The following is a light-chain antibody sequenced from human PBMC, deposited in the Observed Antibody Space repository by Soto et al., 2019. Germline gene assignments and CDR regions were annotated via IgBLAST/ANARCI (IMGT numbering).Light chain of an antibody. V-gene: IGKV1-9*01. CDR2: AAS. Sequence: SQLTQSPSSLSASVGDRFTITCRASQGISSYLAWYQQKPGRAPKLLIYAASTLQSGVPSRFSGSGSGTDFTLIISSLQPEDFATYYCQQLDSCPITFGQGTRLETK. J-gene: IGKJ5*01. CDR3: QQLDSCPIT. CDR1: QGISSY.